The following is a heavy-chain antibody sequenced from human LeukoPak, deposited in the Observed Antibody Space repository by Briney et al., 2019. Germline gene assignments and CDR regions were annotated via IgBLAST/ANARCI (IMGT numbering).Heavy chain of an antibody. J-gene: IGHJ4*02. Sequence: PSGGSLRLSCAASGFTFSSYGMHWVRQAPGKGLEWVAFIWFDGSNKHYADSVKGRFTISRDNSEDTLYLQMNSLRAEDTAVYYCVRDPSGSGFAFDSWGQGALVTVSS. CDR3: VRDPSGSGFAFDS. CDR2: IWFDGSNK. D-gene: IGHD1-1*01. CDR1: GFTFSSYG. V-gene: IGHV3-33*08.